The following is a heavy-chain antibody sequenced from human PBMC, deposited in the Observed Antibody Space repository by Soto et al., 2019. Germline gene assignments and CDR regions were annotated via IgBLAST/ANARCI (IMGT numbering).Heavy chain of an antibody. CDR1: GGSFSGYY. D-gene: IGHD2-15*01. CDR3: ARGRGYCSGGSCYSYYYYYMDV. V-gene: IGHV4-34*01. Sequence: SETLSLTCAVYGGSFSGYYWSWIRQPPGKGLEWIGEINHSGSTNYNPSLKSRVTISVDTSKNQFSLKLSSVTAADTAVYYCARGRGYCSGGSCYSYYYYYMDVWGKGTTVTVSS. J-gene: IGHJ6*03. CDR2: INHSGST.